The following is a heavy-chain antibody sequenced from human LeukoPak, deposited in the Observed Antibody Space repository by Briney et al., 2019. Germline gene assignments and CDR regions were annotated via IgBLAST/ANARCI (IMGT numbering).Heavy chain of an antibody. J-gene: IGHJ4*02. CDR3: ARASGYDSSGYWKDY. V-gene: IGHV1-2*06. CDR2: INPNGGDT. D-gene: IGHD3-22*01. CDR1: GYTFAAYF. Sequence: ASVKVSFKASGYTFAAYFIHWVRQAPGQGLEWMGQINPNGGDTNYAQKFQGRVTMTGDTSISTAYMELSSLRSDDTAVYYCARASGYDSSGYWKDYWGQGTLVTVSS.